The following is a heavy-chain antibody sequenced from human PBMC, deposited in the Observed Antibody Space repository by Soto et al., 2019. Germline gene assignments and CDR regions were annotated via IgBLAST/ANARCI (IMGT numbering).Heavy chain of an antibody. CDR3: ARELRTMVRGVISNWFDP. J-gene: IGHJ5*02. CDR1: GGSISSYY. V-gene: IGHV4-4*07. Sequence: LSLTCTVSGGSISSYYWSWIRQPAGKGLEWIGRIYTSGSTNYNPSLKSRVTMSVDTSKNQFSLKLSSVTAADTAVYYCARELRTMVRGVISNWFDPWGQGTLVTVSS. CDR2: IYTSGST. D-gene: IGHD3-10*01.